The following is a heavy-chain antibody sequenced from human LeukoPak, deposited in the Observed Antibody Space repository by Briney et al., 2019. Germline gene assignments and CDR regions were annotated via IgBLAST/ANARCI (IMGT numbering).Heavy chain of an antibody. CDR3: ARQEGVSYFSSGSYFDS. Sequence: SETLSLTCTISGGSIRSNSYYWGWIRQPPGKGLEWIGSIYYSGSTCYSPSLKSRVTISVDSSKDQFSLKLSSVTAADTAVYHCARQEGVSYFSSGSYFDSWGQGALVTVSS. CDR1: GGSIRSNSYY. J-gene: IGHJ4*02. D-gene: IGHD3-10*01. V-gene: IGHV4-39*01. CDR2: IYYSGST.